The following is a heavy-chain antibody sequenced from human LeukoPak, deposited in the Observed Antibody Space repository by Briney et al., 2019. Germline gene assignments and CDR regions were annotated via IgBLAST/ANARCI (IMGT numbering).Heavy chain of an antibody. CDR1: GYTFSNYW. CDR2: IQPGESDV. V-gene: IGHV5-51*01. CDR3: AKGLRWAPGGWFGA. D-gene: IGHD1-26*01. Sequence: GESLKISCKGSGYTFSNYWIGWVRQTPGKGMEWMGTIQPGESDVRYNMAFQGQVTISADESISTVYLQWSNLKASDSAIYYCAKGLRWAPGGWFGAWGPGTLVTVSS. J-gene: IGHJ5*02.